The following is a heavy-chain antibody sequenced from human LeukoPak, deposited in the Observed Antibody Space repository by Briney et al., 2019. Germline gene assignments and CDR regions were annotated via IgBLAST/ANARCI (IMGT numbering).Heavy chain of an antibody. J-gene: IGHJ5*02. CDR3: ARQGLVNEDWFDP. D-gene: IGHD1-1*01. Sequence: SETLSLTCAVYGGSFSGYYWSWIRQPPGKGLEWIGSIYYSGSTYYNPSLKSRVTISVDTSKNRFSLKLSSVTAADTAVYYCARQGLVNEDWFDPWGQGTLVTVSS. CDR1: GGSFSGYY. CDR2: IYYSGST. V-gene: IGHV4-34*01.